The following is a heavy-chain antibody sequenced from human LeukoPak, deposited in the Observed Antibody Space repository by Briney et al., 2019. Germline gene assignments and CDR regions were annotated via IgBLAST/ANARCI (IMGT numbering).Heavy chain of an antibody. J-gene: IGHJ6*03. CDR2: INHSGST. CDR3: ARVLRFSMAGYYYYYYMDV. V-gene: IGHV4-34*01. CDR1: GGSFSGYY. Sequence: SETLSLTCAVYGGSFSGYYWSWIRQPPGKGLEWIGEINHSGSTNYNPSLKSRVTISVDTSKNQFSLKLSSVTAADTAVYYCARVLRFSMAGYYYYYYMDVWGKGTTVTVSS. D-gene: IGHD3-3*01.